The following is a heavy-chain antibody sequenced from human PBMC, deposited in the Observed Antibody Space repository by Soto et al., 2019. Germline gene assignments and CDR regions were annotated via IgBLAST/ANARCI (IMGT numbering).Heavy chain of an antibody. J-gene: IGHJ4*02. D-gene: IGHD2-2*02. CDR2: ISGSGGST. Sequence: EVQLLESGGGLVQPGGSLRLSCAASGFTFSSYAMSWVRQAPGKGLEWVSAISGSGGSTYYADSMKGRFTISRDNSKNTLYLQMNSLRAEDTAVYYCAKDVDIVVVPAAIAPLDYWGQGTLVTVSS. CDR3: AKDVDIVVVPAAIAPLDY. CDR1: GFTFSSYA. V-gene: IGHV3-23*01.